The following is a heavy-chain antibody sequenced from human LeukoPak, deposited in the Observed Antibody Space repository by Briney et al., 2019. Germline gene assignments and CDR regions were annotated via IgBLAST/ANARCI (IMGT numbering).Heavy chain of an antibody. D-gene: IGHD5-12*01. CDR1: GYTFVGYY. CDR3: AREYSASEH. Sequence: ASVKVSCKASGYTFVGYYFHWVRHAPGQGLELMAWIHPYTGNTHYAQKFHVRITVTRDTSDTTTYLELSWLTSDDTARYYCAREYSASEHWGQGILVTVSS. CDR2: IHPYTGNT. V-gene: IGHV1-2*02. J-gene: IGHJ4*02.